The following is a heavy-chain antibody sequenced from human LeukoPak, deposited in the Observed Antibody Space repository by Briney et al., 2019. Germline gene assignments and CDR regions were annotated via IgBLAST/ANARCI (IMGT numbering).Heavy chain of an antibody. J-gene: IGHJ4*02. CDR2: MNPNSGNT. CDR1: GYTFTSYD. D-gene: IGHD3-22*01. CDR3: ARASDSSGYYGFYY. V-gene: IGHV1-8*01. Sequence: ASVKVSCKASGYTFTSYDINWVRQATGQGLEWMGWMNPNSGNTGYAQKFQGRVTMTRNTSISTAYMELSSLRSEDTAVYYCARASDSSGYYGFYYWGQGTLVTVSS.